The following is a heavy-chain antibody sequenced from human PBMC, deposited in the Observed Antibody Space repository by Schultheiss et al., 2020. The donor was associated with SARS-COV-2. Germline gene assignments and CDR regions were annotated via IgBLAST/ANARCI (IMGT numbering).Heavy chain of an antibody. CDR1: GGSISSGGYS. CDR3: ARGPRNWFDP. CDR2: INHSGST. Sequence: SETLSLTCTVSGGSISSGGYSWSWIRQPPGKGLEWIGEINHSGSTNYNPSLKSRVTISVDRSKNQFSLKLSSVTAADTAVYYCARGPRNWFDPWGQGTLVTV. V-gene: IGHV4-30-2*01. J-gene: IGHJ5*02.